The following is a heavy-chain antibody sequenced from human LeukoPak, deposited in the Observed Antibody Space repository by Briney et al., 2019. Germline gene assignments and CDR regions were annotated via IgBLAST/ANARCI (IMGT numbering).Heavy chain of an antibody. CDR3: ALTSTYYYDSSGYFDY. V-gene: IGHV1-46*03. Sequence: GASVKVSFKASGYTFTSYYMHWVRQAPGQGLEWMGIINPSGGSTSYAQKFQGRVTMTRDTSTSTVYMELSSLRSEDTAVYYCALTSTYYYDSSGYFDYWGQGTLVTVSS. D-gene: IGHD3-22*01. J-gene: IGHJ4*02. CDR1: GYTFTSYY. CDR2: INPSGGST.